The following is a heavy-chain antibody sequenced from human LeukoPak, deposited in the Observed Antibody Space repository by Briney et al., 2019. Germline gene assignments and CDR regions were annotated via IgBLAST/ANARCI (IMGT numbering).Heavy chain of an antibody. Sequence: QPGRSLRLSCAASGFTLSNYGMHWVRQAPGKGLEWVAVISYDESDKYYADSVKGRFTISRDNSKNTLYLQMNSLRPEDTAVYYCAKAVVAATNAAYYGMDVWGQGTTVTVSS. CDR1: GFTLSNYG. J-gene: IGHJ6*02. CDR3: AKAVVAATNAAYYGMDV. V-gene: IGHV3-30*18. CDR2: ISYDESDK. D-gene: IGHD2-15*01.